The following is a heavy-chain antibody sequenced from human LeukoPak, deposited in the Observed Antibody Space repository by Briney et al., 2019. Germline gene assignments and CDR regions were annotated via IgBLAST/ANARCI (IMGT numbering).Heavy chain of an antibody. J-gene: IGHJ4*02. V-gene: IGHV1-69-2*01. CDR1: GYTFTDYY. CDR2: VDPEDGET. CDR3: ATDLVGATGAVGGY. D-gene: IGHD1-26*01. Sequence: GASVKVSCKASGYTFTDYYMHWVQQAPGKGLEWMGRVDPEDGETIYAEKFQGRVTITADTFTDTAYMELSSLRSEDTAVYYCATDLVGATGAVGGYWGQGTLVTVSS.